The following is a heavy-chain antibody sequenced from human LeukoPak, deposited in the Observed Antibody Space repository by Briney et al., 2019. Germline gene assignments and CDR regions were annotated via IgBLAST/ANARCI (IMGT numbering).Heavy chain of an antibody. Sequence: SETLSLTCTVSGGSISSSSYYWGWIRQPPGKGLEWIGSIYYSGSTYYNPSLKSRVTISVDTSKNQFSLKLSSVTAADTAVYYCARVTFLEPLEWFDPWGQGTLVTVSS. J-gene: IGHJ5*02. D-gene: IGHD3-3*01. CDR3: ARVTFLEPLEWFDP. CDR2: IYYSGST. V-gene: IGHV4-39*01. CDR1: GGSISSSSYY.